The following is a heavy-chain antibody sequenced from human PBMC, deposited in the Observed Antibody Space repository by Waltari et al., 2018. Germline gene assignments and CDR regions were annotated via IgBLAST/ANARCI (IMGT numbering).Heavy chain of an antibody. CDR1: AFTFSSYA. CDR2: TSGSGGST. J-gene: IGHJ4*02. CDR3: AKVSRLSRTMVQRRYYFDY. D-gene: IGHD3-10*01. Sequence: EVQLVESGGGLVQPGGSLRLSCAASAFTFSSYAMSWVREAPGKGLECVPGTSGSGGSTSNPDSVKRRFTISRDNSKSTLYLQMHSLRAEDTALYYGAKVSRLSRTMVQRRYYFDYWGQGTRVTVSS. V-gene: IGHV3-23*04.